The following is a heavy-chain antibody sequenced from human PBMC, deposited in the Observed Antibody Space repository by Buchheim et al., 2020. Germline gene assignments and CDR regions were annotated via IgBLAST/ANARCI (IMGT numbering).Heavy chain of an antibody. CDR1: GLSFTDAW. J-gene: IGHJ4*02. CDR3: TTDRGITVRPLFDS. Sequence: EVQVVESGGGLVKPGGSLRLSCAASGLSFTDAWMGWVRQAPGKGLEWVGRVKSRRDGGTEEYAARVKGRFTISTDDSKSTVYLQMNSLTMEDAGVYYCTTDRGITVRPLFDSWGQGTL. CDR2: VKSRRDGGTE. V-gene: IGHV3-15*01. D-gene: IGHD1-20*01.